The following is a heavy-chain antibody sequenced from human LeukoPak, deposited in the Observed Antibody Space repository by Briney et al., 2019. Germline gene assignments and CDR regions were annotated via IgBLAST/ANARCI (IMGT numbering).Heavy chain of an antibody. V-gene: IGHV1-69*02. CDR1: GGTFSSYT. J-gene: IGHJ5*02. CDR3: ATTGVPAAYTTRYNWFDP. D-gene: IGHD2-2*01. Sequence: SVKVSCKASGGTFSSYTISWVRQAPGQGLEWMGRIIPILGIANYAQKFQGRVTITADKSTSTAYMELSSLRSEDTAVYYCATTGVPAAYTTRYNWFDPWGQGTLVTVSS. CDR2: IIPILGIA.